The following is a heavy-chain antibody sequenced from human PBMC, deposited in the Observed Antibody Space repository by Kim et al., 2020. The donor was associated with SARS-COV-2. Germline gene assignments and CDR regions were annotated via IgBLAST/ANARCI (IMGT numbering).Heavy chain of an antibody. V-gene: IGHV4-34*01. CDR2: INHSGST. Sequence: SETLSLTCAVYGGSFSGYYWSWIRQPPGKGLEWIGEINHSGSTNYNPSLKSRVTISVDTSKNQFSLKLSSVTAADTAVYYCARGSQGRVLLRYFDWLDYWGQGTLVTVSS. CDR1: GGSFSGYY. D-gene: IGHD3-9*01. J-gene: IGHJ4*02. CDR3: ARGSQGRVLLRYFDWLDY.